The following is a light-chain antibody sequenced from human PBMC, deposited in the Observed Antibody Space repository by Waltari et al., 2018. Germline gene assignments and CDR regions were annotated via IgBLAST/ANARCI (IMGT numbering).Light chain of an antibody. CDR1: QNIHTF. Sequence: EIVLTQSPVTLSLSQGERATLSCMASQNIHTFLAWYQHRPGQPPRLLIYDAFYRATGIPARFSGSGSGTDFTLSISSLEPEDFAVYFCQQRSDWPPFTFGPGTRVDI. CDR3: QQRSDWPPFT. CDR2: DAF. J-gene: IGKJ3*01. V-gene: IGKV3-11*01.